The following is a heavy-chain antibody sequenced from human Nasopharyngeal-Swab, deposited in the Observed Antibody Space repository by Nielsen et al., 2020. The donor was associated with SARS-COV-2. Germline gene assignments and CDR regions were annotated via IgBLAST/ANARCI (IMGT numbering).Heavy chain of an antibody. CDR2: IRSKANSYAT. Sequence: GESLKISCAASGFTFSGSAMHWVRQASGKGLEWVGRIRSKANSYATAYAASVKGRFTISRDDSKNTAYLQMNSLKTEDTAVYYCARGPLKRGAFDIWGQVTMVTVSS. J-gene: IGHJ3*02. D-gene: IGHD3-10*01. V-gene: IGHV3-73*01. CDR1: GFTFSGSA. CDR3: ARGPLKRGAFDI.